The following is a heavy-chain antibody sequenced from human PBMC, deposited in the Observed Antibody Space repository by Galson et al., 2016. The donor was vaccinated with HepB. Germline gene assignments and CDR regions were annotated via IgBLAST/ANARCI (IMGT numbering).Heavy chain of an antibody. D-gene: IGHD1-26*01. Sequence: SLRLSCAASGFTFSRYEMNWVRQAPGKGLEWVSYISSSGTTIYYAASVKGRFTISRDNSKNTLYLQMNSLTAEDTAVYYCARDRRVGPTPTSLNSWGQGTLVTVSS. CDR1: GFTFSRYE. CDR2: ISSSGTTI. V-gene: IGHV3-48*03. CDR3: ARDRRVGPTPTSLNS. J-gene: IGHJ4*02.